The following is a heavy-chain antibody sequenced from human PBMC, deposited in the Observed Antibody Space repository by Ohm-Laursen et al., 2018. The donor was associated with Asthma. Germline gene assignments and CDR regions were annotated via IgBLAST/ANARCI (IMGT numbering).Heavy chain of an antibody. V-gene: IGHV3-9*01. Sequence: SLRLSCTASGFTFDDYAMNWVRQAPGKGLEWVSGISWNSGSLAYADSVKGRFTISRDNAKNSLYLQMNSLRAEDRALYYCVKDIKVTSGYKYPYYYYYGMDVWGQGTTVTVSS. CDR3: VKDIKVTSGYKYPYYYYYGMDV. D-gene: IGHD5-12*01. J-gene: IGHJ6*02. CDR1: GFTFDDYA. CDR2: ISWNSGSL.